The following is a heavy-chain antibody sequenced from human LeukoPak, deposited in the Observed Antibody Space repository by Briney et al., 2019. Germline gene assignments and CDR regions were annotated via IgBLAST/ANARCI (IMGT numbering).Heavy chain of an antibody. CDR2: IWYDGSNK. D-gene: IGHD4-17*01. J-gene: IGHJ4*02. CDR1: GFTFSSYG. Sequence: PGRSLRLSCAASGFTFSSYGMHWVRQAPGKGLGWVAVIWYDGSNKYYADPVKGRFTISRDNSKNTLYLQMNSLRAEDTAVYYCAREGYGDYVLDYWGQGTLVTVSS. CDR3: AREGYGDYVLDY. V-gene: IGHV3-33*01.